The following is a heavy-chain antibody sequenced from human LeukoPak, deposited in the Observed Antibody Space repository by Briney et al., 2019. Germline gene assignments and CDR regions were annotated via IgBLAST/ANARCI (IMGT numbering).Heavy chain of an antibody. CDR2: INNDGGSS. J-gene: IGHJ3*02. Sequence: GGSLRLSCSASGFTFNNFAMHWVRQAPGKGLEYVSGINNDGGSSYFADPVKSRFTISRDNSVNTLYLQMSSLRPEDTAVYYCVKTMVTFGGVIRTDAFDIWGHGTLVTVSS. CDR3: VKTMVTFGGVIRTDAFDI. CDR1: GFTFNNFA. D-gene: IGHD3-16*01. V-gene: IGHV3-64D*08.